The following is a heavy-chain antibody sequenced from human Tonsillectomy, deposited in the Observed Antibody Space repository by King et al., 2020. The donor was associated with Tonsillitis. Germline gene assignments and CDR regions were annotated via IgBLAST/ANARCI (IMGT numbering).Heavy chain of an antibody. V-gene: IGHV3-30*02. Sequence: VQLVESGGGVVQPGGSLRLSCAASGFTFSSYGMHWVRQAPGKGLDWVAFILYDGSIKSYADSVKGRFTISRDDSKNTLYLQMNSLRPEDTALYYCVRDATPEDGHDYWGQGTLVTVSS. CDR3: VRDATPEDGHDY. CDR2: ILYDGSIK. J-gene: IGHJ4*02. CDR1: GFTFSSYG.